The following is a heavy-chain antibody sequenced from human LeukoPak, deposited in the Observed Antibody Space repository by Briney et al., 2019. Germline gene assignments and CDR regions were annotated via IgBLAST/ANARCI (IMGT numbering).Heavy chain of an antibody. Sequence: GGSLRLSCAASGFAFSSYAMSWVREAPGKGLEWVSAISGSGGSTYYADSVKGRFTISRDNSKNTLYLQMNSLRAEDTAVYYCAKVLGSSSVHYYYMDVWGKGTTVTFSS. CDR3: AKVLGSSSVHYYYMDV. J-gene: IGHJ6*03. CDR2: ISGSGGST. D-gene: IGHD6-13*01. CDR1: GFAFSSYA. V-gene: IGHV3-23*01.